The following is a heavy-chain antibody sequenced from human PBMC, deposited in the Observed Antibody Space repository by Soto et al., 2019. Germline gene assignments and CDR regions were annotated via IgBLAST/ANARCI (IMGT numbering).Heavy chain of an antibody. CDR3: AGPGYSSQDY. V-gene: IGHV3-23*01. Sequence: TGGSLRFSCAASGFTFSSFALSWVRQAPGKGLEWVSAISGSGDGTDYADSVKGRFTISRDNSKNTLYLQMNSLRAEDTAVYYCAGPGYSSQDYWGQGALVTVSS. D-gene: IGHD5-18*01. CDR2: ISGSGDGT. CDR1: GFTFSSFA. J-gene: IGHJ4*02.